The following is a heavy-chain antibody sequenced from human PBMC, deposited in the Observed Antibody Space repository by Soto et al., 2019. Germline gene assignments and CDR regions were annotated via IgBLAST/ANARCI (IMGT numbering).Heavy chain of an antibody. CDR1: GFTFSSYA. V-gene: IGHV3-23*01. Sequence: EVQLLESGGGLVQPWGSLRLACAASGFTFSSYAMSWVRQAPGKGLEWVSAISGSGGRRYYADSVKGRFNISRDNSTNALYLQMNRLRAEDTAVYYSASLQLWFNDLDYWGQGTLVTVFS. D-gene: IGHD5-18*01. CDR2: ISGSGGRR. J-gene: IGHJ4*02. CDR3: ASLQLWFNDLDY.